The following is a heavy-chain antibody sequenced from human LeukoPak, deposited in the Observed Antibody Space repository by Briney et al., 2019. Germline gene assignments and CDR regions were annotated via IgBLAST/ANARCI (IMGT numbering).Heavy chain of an antibody. D-gene: IGHD1-1*01. CDR3: ASGELDSLYYFDY. CDR2: ISYDGNNK. Sequence: PGGSLRLSCAASGFTFSSYAMHWVRQAPGKGLEWVALISYDGNNKYYSDSVKGRFTISRDNSKSTLYLQMNSLRPEDTAVYFCASGELDSLYYFDYWGQGTLVTVSS. V-gene: IGHV3-30*04. CDR1: GFTFSSYA. J-gene: IGHJ4*02.